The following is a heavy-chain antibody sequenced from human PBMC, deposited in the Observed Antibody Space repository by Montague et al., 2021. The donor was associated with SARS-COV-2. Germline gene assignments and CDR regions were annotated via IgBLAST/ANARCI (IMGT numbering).Heavy chain of an antibody. J-gene: IGHJ4*02. D-gene: IGHD3-22*01. CDR1: GGSFSDYF. Sequence: SETLSLTCAVYGGSFSDYFWTWIRQPPGKGLEWIGEINHRGTSSYNPFLKSRVSISVDTSKNQFSLYLGSVTAADTAVYYCARGRQHFNMIVVVMTGGEYYFDYWGQGTLVTVSS. V-gene: IGHV4-34*01. CDR3: ARGRQHFNMIVVVMTGGEYYFDY. CDR2: INHRGTS.